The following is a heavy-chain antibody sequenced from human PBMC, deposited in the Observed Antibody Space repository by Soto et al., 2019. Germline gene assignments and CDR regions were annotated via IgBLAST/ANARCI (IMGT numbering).Heavy chain of an antibody. CDR3: VRGTPTPGLDI. J-gene: IGHJ4*01. V-gene: IGHV3-7*03. Sequence: GGSLRLSCVTSGFTFSSYWMSWFRQAPGKGLEWVANIKQDGSEKYYVDSVKGRFTISRDNAKNSLYLQIGSLRVEDTAIYYCVRGTPTPGLDIWGHGTPVTVSS. CDR2: IKQDGSEK. CDR1: GFTFSSYW. D-gene: IGHD1-1*01.